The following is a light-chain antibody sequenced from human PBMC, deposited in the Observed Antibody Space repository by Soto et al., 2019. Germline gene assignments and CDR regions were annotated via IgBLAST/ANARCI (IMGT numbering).Light chain of an antibody. Sequence: AIQLTQSPSSLSASVGDSVTITCRASQGISSALAWYQQTPGRAPKLLIYDACTLASGVPSRFSGSRSGTDFTLSVSSLQPEDFATYYCQQCDDSPFTFGPGTKVDI. CDR3: QQCDDSPFT. V-gene: IGKV1D-13*01. CDR2: DAC. J-gene: IGKJ3*01. CDR1: QGISSA.